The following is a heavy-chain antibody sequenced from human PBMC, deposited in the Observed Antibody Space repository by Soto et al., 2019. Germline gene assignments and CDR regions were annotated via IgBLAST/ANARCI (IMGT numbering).Heavy chain of an antibody. Sequence: QVQLQQWGAGLLKPSETLSLTYAVYGGSFSGYYWSWIRQPPGKGLEWIGEINHSGSTNYNPSLKSRVTISVDTSKNQFSLKLSSVTAADTAVYYCARGPYGGAPNDYWGQGTLVTVSS. D-gene: IGHD2-21*01. CDR1: GGSFSGYY. CDR2: INHSGST. J-gene: IGHJ4*02. CDR3: ARGPYGGAPNDY. V-gene: IGHV4-34*01.